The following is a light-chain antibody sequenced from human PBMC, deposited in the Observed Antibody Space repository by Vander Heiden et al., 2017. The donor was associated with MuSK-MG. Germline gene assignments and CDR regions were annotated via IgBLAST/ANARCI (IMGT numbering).Light chain of an antibody. CDR1: SSDVGSYNL. Sequence: QSALPQPASVSGSPGQSITISCTGTSSDVGSYNLVSWYQKHPGKAHKLIIYEVSKRPSGVSDRFSGSKSGNTASLTISGLQAEDEADYYCCSYAGSSTRYVFGTGTKVTVL. CDR2: EVS. J-gene: IGLJ1*01. CDR3: CSYAGSSTRYV. V-gene: IGLV2-23*02.